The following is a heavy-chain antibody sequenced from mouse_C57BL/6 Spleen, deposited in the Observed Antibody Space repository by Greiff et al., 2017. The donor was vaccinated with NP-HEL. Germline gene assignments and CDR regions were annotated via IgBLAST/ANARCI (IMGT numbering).Heavy chain of an antibody. V-gene: IGHV5-6*01. CDR2: ISSGGSYT. CDR1: GFTFSSYG. D-gene: IGHD2-4*01. Sequence: EVQLVESGGDLVKPGGSLKLSCAASGFTFSSYGMSWVRQTPDKRLEWVATISSGGSYTYYPDSVKGRFTISRDNAKNTLYLQMSSLKSEDTAMYYCARGGYDYEGFAYWGQGTLVTVSA. CDR3: ARGGYDYEGFAY. J-gene: IGHJ3*01.